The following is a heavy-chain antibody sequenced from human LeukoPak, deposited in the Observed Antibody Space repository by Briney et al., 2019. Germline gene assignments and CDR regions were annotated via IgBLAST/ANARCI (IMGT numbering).Heavy chain of an antibody. D-gene: IGHD3-10*01. J-gene: IGHJ5*02. Sequence: ASVKVSCKASGYTFTSYDINWVRQATGQGLEWMGWMNPNSGNTGYAQKFQGRVTMTRNTSISTAYMELSSLRSEDTAVYYCARGRGALRRRGRQGEFGPWGQGTLVTVSS. V-gene: IGHV1-8*01. CDR3: ARGRGALRRRGRQGEFGP. CDR1: GYTFTSYD. CDR2: MNPNSGNT.